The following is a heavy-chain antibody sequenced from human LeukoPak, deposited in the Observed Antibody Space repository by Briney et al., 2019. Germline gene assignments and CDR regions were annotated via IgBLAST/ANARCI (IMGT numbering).Heavy chain of an antibody. V-gene: IGHV1-18*04. CDR1: GYTFTSYG. CDR2: ISAYNGNT. J-gene: IGHJ4*02. D-gene: IGHD3-9*01. Sequence: GASVKVSCKASGYTFTSYGISWVRQAPGQGLEWMGWISAYNGNTNYAQKLQGRVTMTTDTSTSTAYMELRSLRSDDTAVYYCARDTPGIRYFDWLEAPDYWGQGTLVTVFS. CDR3: ARDTPGIRYFDWLEAPDY.